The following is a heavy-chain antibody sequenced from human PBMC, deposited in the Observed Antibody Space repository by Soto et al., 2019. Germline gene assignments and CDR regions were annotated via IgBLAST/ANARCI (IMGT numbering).Heavy chain of an antibody. CDR1: GGSFRNYD. CDR3: TRAKRFPRSWFEP. D-gene: IGHD3-10*01. CDR2: VNHSGEA. J-gene: IGHJ5*02. Sequence: SETLSLTCGVYGGSFRNYDWIWARQPPGKGLEWIGEVNHSGEATYNPSLQGRLTTGLVTSNNQFSLKIPSVTAADTAMYFCTRAKRFPRSWFEPRAQGPQVTVSS. V-gene: IGHV4-34*01.